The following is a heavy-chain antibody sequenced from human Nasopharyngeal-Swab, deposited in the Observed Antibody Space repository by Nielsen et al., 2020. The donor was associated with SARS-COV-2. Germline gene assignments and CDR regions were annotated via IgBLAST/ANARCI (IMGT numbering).Heavy chain of an antibody. CDR1: DGSFSGYY. CDR2: INHSGST. J-gene: IGHJ6*02. CDR3: ARDNFGVGISMDV. V-gene: IGHV4-34*01. D-gene: IGHD3-3*01. Sequence: SETLSLTCAVYDGSFSGYYWSWIRQLPGKGLEWIGEINHSGSTNYNPSLKSRVTISVDTSKNQFSLKLSSVTAADTAVYYCARDNFGVGISMDVWGQGTTVTVSS.